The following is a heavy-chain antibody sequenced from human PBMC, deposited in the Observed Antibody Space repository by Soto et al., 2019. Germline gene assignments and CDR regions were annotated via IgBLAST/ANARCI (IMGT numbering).Heavy chain of an antibody. Sequence: QVQLVESGGGVVQPGRSLRLSCAASGFTFSSYAMHWVRQAPGKGLEWVAAILYDGSNQYYADAVKGRFTISRDNSKNTLYLQMNSLRVEDTAVYYCAKEGRVGYSTRIFRSDTWFDPWGQGTPVTVSS. CDR2: ILYDGSNQ. V-gene: IGHV3-33*06. D-gene: IGHD6-13*01. CDR1: GFTFSSYA. J-gene: IGHJ5*02. CDR3: AKEGRVGYSTRIFRSDTWFDP.